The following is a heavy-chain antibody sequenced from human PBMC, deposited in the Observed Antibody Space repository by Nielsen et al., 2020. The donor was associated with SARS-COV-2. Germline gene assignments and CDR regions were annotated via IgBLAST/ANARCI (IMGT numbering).Heavy chain of an antibody. D-gene: IGHD6-19*01. CDR1: GGSISSYY. CDR3: ARYVAGTSEYFQH. CDR2: IYYSGST. Sequence: GSLRLSCTVSGGSISSYYWSWIRQPPGKGLEWIGYIYYSGSTNYNSSLKSRVTISVDTSKNQFSLKLSSVTAADTAVYYCARYVAGTSEYFQHWGQGTLVTVSS. J-gene: IGHJ1*01. V-gene: IGHV4-59*08.